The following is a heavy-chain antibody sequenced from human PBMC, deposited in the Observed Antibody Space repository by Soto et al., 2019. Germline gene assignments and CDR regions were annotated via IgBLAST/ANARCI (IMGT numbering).Heavy chain of an antibody. Sequence: QVQLVESGGGVVQPGRSLRLSCAASGFTFSSYGMHWVRQAPGKGLEWVAVISYDGSNKYYADSVKGRFTISRDNSQNTLYLQMNSLRAEDTAVYYCAKPRQALYYYYGMDVWGQGTTVTVSS. D-gene: IGHD6-25*01. CDR1: GFTFSSYG. V-gene: IGHV3-30*18. J-gene: IGHJ6*02. CDR2: ISYDGSNK. CDR3: AKPRQALYYYYGMDV.